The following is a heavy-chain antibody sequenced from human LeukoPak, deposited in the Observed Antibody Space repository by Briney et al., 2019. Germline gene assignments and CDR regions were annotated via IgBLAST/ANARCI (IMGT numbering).Heavy chain of an antibody. Sequence: PSETLSLTCTVSGGSISSSSYYWGWIRQPPGKGLEWIGSIYYSGSTYHNPSLKSRVTISVDTAKNQFSLKLSSVTAADTAVYYCARGPPDCSSTSCYAFDAFDIWGQGTMVTVSS. CDR1: GGSISSSSYY. V-gene: IGHV4-39*07. CDR2: IYYSGST. D-gene: IGHD2-2*01. J-gene: IGHJ3*02. CDR3: ARGPPDCSSTSCYAFDAFDI.